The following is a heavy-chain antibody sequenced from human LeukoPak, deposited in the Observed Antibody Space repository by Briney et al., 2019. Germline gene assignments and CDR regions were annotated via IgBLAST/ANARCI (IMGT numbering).Heavy chain of an antibody. Sequence: PGGSLRLSCAASGFTFSSYGMHWVRQAPGKGLEWVALIWYDGSNRYYADSVKGRFTVSRDNSKNTLYLQMNSLRAEDTAVYYCARDMYYYGSGSYYHDAFDIWGQGTMVTVSS. D-gene: IGHD3-10*01. CDR1: GFTFSSYG. CDR3: ARDMYYYGSGSYYHDAFDI. CDR2: IWYDGSNR. J-gene: IGHJ3*02. V-gene: IGHV3-33*01.